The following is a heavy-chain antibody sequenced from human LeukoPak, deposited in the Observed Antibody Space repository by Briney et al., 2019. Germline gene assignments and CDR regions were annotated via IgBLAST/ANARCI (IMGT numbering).Heavy chain of an antibody. D-gene: IGHD3-22*01. J-gene: IGHJ4*02. CDR3: ARYYYDSSGYYQATYYFDY. Sequence: GGSLRLSCAASGFTFSSYNMNWVRQAPGKGLEWVSSISSSSSYIYYADSVKGRFTISRDNAKNSLYLQMNSLRAEGTAVYYCARYYYDSSGYYQATYYFDYWGQGTLVTVSS. V-gene: IGHV3-21*01. CDR1: GFTFSSYN. CDR2: ISSSSSYI.